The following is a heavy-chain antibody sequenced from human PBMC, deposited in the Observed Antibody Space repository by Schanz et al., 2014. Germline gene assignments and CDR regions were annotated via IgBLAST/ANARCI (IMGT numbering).Heavy chain of an antibody. CDR1: GGTFSSYT. CDR2: INPIGGST. D-gene: IGHD6-6*01. V-gene: IGHV1-46*01. J-gene: IGHJ4*02. CDR3: ARDQSPYTNSSDVRYFDY. Sequence: QVHLVQSGAEVKKPGASVKVSCTASGGTFSSYTISWIRQAPGQGLEWMGIINPIGGSTTYAQKFRGAVTLTTDTSTDTAYLELTSLRSEDTAVYYCARDQSPYTNSSDVRYFDYWGQGSLVTVSS.